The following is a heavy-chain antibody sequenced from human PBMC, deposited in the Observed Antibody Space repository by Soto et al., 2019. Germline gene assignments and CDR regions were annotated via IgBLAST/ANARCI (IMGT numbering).Heavy chain of an antibody. D-gene: IGHD2-15*01. CDR2: IYSGGST. J-gene: IGHJ1*01. Sequence: EVQLVESGGGLVQPGGSLRLSCAASGFTVSSNYMSWVRQAPGKGLEWVSVIYSGGSTYYADSVKGRFTISRHNSKNTLYLQMNSLRAEDTAVYYCSRDRVVGRQRVPTFQHWGQGTLVTVSS. CDR3: SRDRVVGRQRVPTFQH. CDR1: GFTVSSNY. V-gene: IGHV3-53*04.